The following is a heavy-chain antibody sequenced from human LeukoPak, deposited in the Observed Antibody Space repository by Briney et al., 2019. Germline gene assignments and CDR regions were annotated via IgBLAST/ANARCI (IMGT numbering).Heavy chain of an antibody. D-gene: IGHD2-15*01. V-gene: IGHV3-21*01. Sequence: PGGSLRLSCAASGFTFSSYAMNWVRQAPGKGLEWVSSISSSSSYIYYTDSVKGRFTISRDNAKNSLNLQMNSLRAEDTAVYYCARSGVVVAALERGVANWFDSWGQGTLVTVSS. CDR1: GFTFSSYA. J-gene: IGHJ5*01. CDR2: ISSSSSYI. CDR3: ARSGVVVAALERGVANWFDS.